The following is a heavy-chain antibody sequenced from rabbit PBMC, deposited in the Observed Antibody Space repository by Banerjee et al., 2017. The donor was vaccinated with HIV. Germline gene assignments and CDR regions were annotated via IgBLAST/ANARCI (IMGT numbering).Heavy chain of an antibody. V-gene: IGHV1S47*01. CDR2: IDPVFGTT. CDR3: VSYDDYGDRNL. CDR1: GFDFSSYG. D-gene: IGHD2-1*01. Sequence: QEQLVESGGGLVQPGGSLKLSCKASGFDFSSYGVSWVRQAPGKGLEWIGYIDPVFGTTYYANWVNGRFTISSHNAQNTLYLQLNSLTAADTATYFCVSYDDYGDRNLWGPGTLVTVS. J-gene: IGHJ4*01.